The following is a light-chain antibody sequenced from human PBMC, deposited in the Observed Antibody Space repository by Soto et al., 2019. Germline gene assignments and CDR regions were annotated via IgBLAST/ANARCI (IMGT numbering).Light chain of an antibody. V-gene: IGKV1-39*01. CDR2: AAS. CDR1: QSISSN. Sequence: EIQMTQSPSSLSASVGDRVTITCRASQSISSNLTWYQQKPGQAPKLLIYAASSRPSGIPSRFSGSGSGTDFTLTISSLQPEDFATYYCQQYYSTPITFGPGTKVDIK. J-gene: IGKJ3*01. CDR3: QQYYSTPIT.